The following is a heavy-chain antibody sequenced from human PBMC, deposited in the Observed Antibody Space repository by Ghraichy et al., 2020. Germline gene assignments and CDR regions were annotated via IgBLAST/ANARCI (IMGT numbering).Heavy chain of an antibody. CDR1: GFTFSSYS. CDR3: AREFSGNGDYFDY. CDR2: ISSSSSYI. D-gene: IGHD3-10*01. J-gene: IGHJ4*02. Sequence: GGSLRLSCAASGFTFSSYSMNWVRQAPGKGLEWVSSISSSSSYIYYADSVKGRFTISRDNAKNSLYLQMNSLRAEDTAVYYCAREFSGNGDYFDYWGQGTLVTVSS. V-gene: IGHV3-21*01.